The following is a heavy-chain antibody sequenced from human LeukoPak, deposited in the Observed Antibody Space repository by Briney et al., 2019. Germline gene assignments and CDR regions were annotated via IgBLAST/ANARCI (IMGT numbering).Heavy chain of an antibody. Sequence: SETLSLTCTVSGGSISSYYWSWIRQPPGKGLEWIGYIYYNGSTNYNPSLKSRVTISVDTSKNQFSLKLSSVTAADTAVYYCARDIAAAGNNWFDPWGQGTLVTVSS. J-gene: IGHJ5*02. CDR2: IYYNGST. D-gene: IGHD6-13*01. CDR1: GGSISSYY. CDR3: ARDIAAAGNNWFDP. V-gene: IGHV4-59*01.